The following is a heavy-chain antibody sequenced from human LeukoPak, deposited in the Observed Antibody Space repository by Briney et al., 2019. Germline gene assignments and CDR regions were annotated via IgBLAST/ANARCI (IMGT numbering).Heavy chain of an antibody. J-gene: IGHJ6*02. CDR3: ARDHYYYYYGMDV. V-gene: IGHV3-9*01. CDR2: ISWNSGSI. CDR1: GFTFDDYA. Sequence: PGGSLRLSCAASGFTFDDYAMHWVRQAPGKGLEWVSGISWNSGSIGYADSVKGRFTISRDNAKNSLYLQMNSLRAEDTALYYCARDHYYYYYGMDVWGQGTTVTVSS.